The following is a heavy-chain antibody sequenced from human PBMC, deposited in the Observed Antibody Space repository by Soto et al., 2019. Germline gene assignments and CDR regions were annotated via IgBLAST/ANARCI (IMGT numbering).Heavy chain of an antibody. CDR1: GGTFSSYA. V-gene: IGHV1-69*05. Sequence: SVKVSCKASGGTFSSYAISWVRQAPGQGLEWMGGIIPIFGTANYAQKFQGRVTITTDESTSTAYMELSSLRSEDTAVYYCARGMRQQLVDFFDYWGQGTLVTVS. CDR2: IIPIFGTA. D-gene: IGHD6-13*01. J-gene: IGHJ4*02. CDR3: ARGMRQQLVDFFDY.